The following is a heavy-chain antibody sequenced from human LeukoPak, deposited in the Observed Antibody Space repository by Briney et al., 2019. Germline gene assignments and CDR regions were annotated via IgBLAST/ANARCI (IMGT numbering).Heavy chain of an antibody. CDR1: GGSISSYY. D-gene: IGHD3-22*01. V-gene: IGHV4-59*01. Sequence: SSETLFLTCTVSGGSISSYYWSWIRQPPGKGLEWIGYIYYSGSTNYNPSLKSRVTISVDTSKNQFSLKLSSVTAADTAVYYCARAYDSTDYFDYWGQGTLVTVSS. J-gene: IGHJ4*02. CDR3: ARAYDSTDYFDY. CDR2: IYYSGST.